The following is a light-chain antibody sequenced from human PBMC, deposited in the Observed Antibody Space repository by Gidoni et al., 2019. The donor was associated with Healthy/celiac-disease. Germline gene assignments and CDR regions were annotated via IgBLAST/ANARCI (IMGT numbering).Light chain of an antibody. Sequence: DIQMTQSPSPLSASVGDRVTITCRASQSISSYLNWYQQKPGKAPKLLIYAASSLQSGVPSRFSGSGSGTDFTLTISSLQPEDFATYYCQQSYSTLHMCSFXXXTKLEIK. CDR1: QSISSY. CDR3: QQSYSTLHMCS. CDR2: AAS. V-gene: IGKV1-39*01. J-gene: IGKJ2*04.